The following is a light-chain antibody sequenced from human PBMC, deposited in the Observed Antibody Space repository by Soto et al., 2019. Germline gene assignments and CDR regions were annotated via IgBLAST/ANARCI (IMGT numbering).Light chain of an antibody. J-gene: IGKJ4*01. V-gene: IGKV3-20*01. CDR1: QSVSSTY. CDR2: GAS. Sequence: EIVLTQSPGTLSFSPGERATLSCRASQSVSSTYLAWYQQKPGQAPRLLIYGASSRATGIPDRFSGSGSGTDSTLTISRLEPEDFAVYYCQQYGSSFGGGTKVDIK. CDR3: QQYGSS.